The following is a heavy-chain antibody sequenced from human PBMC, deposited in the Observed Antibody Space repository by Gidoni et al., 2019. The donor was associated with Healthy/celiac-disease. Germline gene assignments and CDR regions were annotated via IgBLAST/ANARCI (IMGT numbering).Heavy chain of an antibody. V-gene: IGHV3-21*01. CDR2: ISSSSSYI. Sequence: EVQLVESGGGLVKPGVSLRLSCAASGFTFSSYSMNWVRQAPGKGLEWVSSISSSSSYIYYADSVKGRFTISRDNAKNSLYLQMNSLRAEDTAVYYCARVYGRGKGSYYVDYWGQGTLVTVSS. CDR3: ARVYGRGKGSYYVDY. J-gene: IGHJ4*02. D-gene: IGHD1-26*01. CDR1: GFTFSSYS.